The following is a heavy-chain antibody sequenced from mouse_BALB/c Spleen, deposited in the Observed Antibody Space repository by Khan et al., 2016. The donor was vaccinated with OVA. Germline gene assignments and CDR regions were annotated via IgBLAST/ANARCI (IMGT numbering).Heavy chain of an antibody. CDR3: ARTARIKY. V-gene: IGHV3-2*02. Sequence: EVQLQESGPGLVKPSQSLSLTCTVTGYSITSGYGWNWIRQFPGNKLEWMGYLSYSGSTNYNPSLKSRISITRDTSKNQFFLQLNSVTTEDTAKYYCARTARIKYWGQGTTLTVSA. J-gene: IGHJ2*01. D-gene: IGHD1-2*01. CDR2: LSYSGST. CDR1: GYSITSGYG.